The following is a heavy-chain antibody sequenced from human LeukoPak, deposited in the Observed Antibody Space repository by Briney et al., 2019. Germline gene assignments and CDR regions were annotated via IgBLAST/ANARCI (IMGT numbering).Heavy chain of an antibody. CDR1: GYTFSSQG. V-gene: IGHV1-18*01. CDR2: ISANNGNT. J-gene: IGHJ5*02. Sequence: ASVKVSCKASGYTFSSQGISWVRQAPGQGLEWMGWISANNGNTNYAQKLQGRVTMTTDTSTSTAYMELRSLRSDDTAVFYCARDHRDNSGYYPRWFDPWGQGTLVTVSS. D-gene: IGHD3-22*01. CDR3: ARDHRDNSGYYPRWFDP.